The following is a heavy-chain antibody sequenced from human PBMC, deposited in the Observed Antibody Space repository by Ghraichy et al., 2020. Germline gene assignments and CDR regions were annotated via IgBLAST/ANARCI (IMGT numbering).Heavy chain of an antibody. CDR1: GGAFSGYY. V-gene: IGHV4-34*01. CDR2: INHSGST. D-gene: IGHD2-15*01. CDR3: ARGRYGYCSGGSCYAMGY. J-gene: IGHJ4*02. Sequence: SETLSPTCAVYGGAFSGYYWSWIRQPPGKGLEWIGEINHSGSTNYNPSLKSRVTISVDTSKNQFSLKLSSVTAADTAVYYCARGRYGYCSGGSCYAMGYWGQGTLVTVSS.